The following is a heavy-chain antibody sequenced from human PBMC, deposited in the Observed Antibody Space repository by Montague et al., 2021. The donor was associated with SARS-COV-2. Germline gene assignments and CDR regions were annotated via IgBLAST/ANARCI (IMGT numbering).Heavy chain of an antibody. J-gene: IGHJ2*01. CDR3: AREYRIELWQTNWYFGL. CDR1: GGSISGYY. CDR2: IYHGGNT. D-gene: IGHD3-16*01. Sequence: SETLSLTCSVSGGSISGYYWSWIRQPPGKGLEWIGYIYHGGNTKYNPSLKGRVSISVDTSKNQFSLRLSSVTAADTAVYYCAREYRIELWQTNWYFGLWGRGTLVTVSS. V-gene: IGHV4-59*01.